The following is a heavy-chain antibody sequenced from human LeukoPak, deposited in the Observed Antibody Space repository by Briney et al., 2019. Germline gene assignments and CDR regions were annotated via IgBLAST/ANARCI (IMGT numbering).Heavy chain of an antibody. CDR2: IYYSGST. CDR1: GGSVSSYY. CDR3: AAGSKGGYNWDY. V-gene: IGHV4-59*02. J-gene: IGHJ4*02. D-gene: IGHD5-24*01. Sequence: SETLSLTCTVSGGSVSSYYWSWIRQPPGKGLEWIGYIYYSGSTNYNPSLKSRVTISVDTSKNQFSLKLSSVTAADTAVYYCAAGSKGGYNWDYWGQGTLVTVSS.